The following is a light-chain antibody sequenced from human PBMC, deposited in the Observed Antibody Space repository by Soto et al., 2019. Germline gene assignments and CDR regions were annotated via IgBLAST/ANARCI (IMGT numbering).Light chain of an antibody. CDR3: LLSYTGTWV. V-gene: IGLV7-46*01. J-gene: IGLJ3*02. CDR1: TGAVTTDHY. Sequence: QAVVTQEPSLTVSPGGTVTLTCGSNTGAVTTDHYPYWFQQKPGQAPRTLIWDTSNKHSWTPARFSGSLLGGQAALTLSGAQPEDEAEYSCLLSYTGTWVFGGGPKVTVL. CDR2: DTS.